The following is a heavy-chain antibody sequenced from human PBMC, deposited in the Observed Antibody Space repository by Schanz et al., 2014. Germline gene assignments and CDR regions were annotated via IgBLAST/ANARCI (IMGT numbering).Heavy chain of an antibody. V-gene: IGHV4-34*01. Sequence: QVQLQQWGAGLLKPSETLSLTCAVYGGSFSGYFWSWTRQSPEKGLEWIGEISHSGRTTYNPSLKSRATISGETEKNQGFLKLSSGDAADTAVYYCARHLAESAAAAFDSWGQGTLVTVSS. J-gene: IGHJ4*02. CDR2: ISHSGRT. CDR3: ARHLAESAAAAFDS. CDR1: GGSFSGYF. D-gene: IGHD2-2*01.